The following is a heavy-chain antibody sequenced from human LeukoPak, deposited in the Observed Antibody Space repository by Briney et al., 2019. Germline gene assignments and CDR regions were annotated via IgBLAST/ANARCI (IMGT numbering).Heavy chain of an antibody. V-gene: IGHV3-53*01. Sequence: GGSLRLSCAASGLIFDDYTMHWVRQAPGKGLEWVSFIYSGGKTHSSDSVKGRFTISRDNSKNTLYLQMNSLRAEDTAVYYCARDHDSSGYAFDYWGQGTLVTVSS. D-gene: IGHD3-22*01. J-gene: IGHJ4*02. CDR2: IYSGGKT. CDR1: GLIFDDYT. CDR3: ARDHDSSGYAFDY.